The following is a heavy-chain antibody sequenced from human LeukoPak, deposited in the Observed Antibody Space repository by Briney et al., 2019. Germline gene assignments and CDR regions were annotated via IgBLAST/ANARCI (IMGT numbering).Heavy chain of an antibody. D-gene: IGHD3-10*01. CDR2: ISSSSSYI. V-gene: IGHV3-21*01. CDR3: AREPPGRYYYGSGSYFGIDY. J-gene: IGHJ4*02. CDR1: GFTFSSYS. Sequence: GWSLRLSCAASGFTFSSYSMNWVRQAPGKGLEWVSSISSSSSYIYYADSVKGRFTISRDNAKNSLYLQMNSLRAEDTAVYYCAREPPGRYYYGSGSYFGIDYWGQGTLVTVSS.